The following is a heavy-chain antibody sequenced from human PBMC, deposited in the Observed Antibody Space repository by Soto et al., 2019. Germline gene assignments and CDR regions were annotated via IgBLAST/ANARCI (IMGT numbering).Heavy chain of an antibody. D-gene: IGHD1-20*01. CDR3: ARAETAGIHYFDV. Sequence: SETLSLTCAVTGDSANSYYWSWMRQPPGKGLECMGYVYYSGSTNYNPSLKSRVTISVDTSKNQISLRLKSVTAADTAVYYCARAETAGIHYFDVRGQGSPVTVVS. CDR2: VYYSGST. J-gene: IGHJ4*02. CDR1: GDSANSYY. V-gene: IGHV4-59*02.